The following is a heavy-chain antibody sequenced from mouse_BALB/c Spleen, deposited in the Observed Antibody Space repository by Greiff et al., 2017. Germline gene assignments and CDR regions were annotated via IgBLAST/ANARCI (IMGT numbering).Heavy chain of an antibody. V-gene: IGHV5-4*02. CDR3: ARDQDGKAWFAY. D-gene: IGHD2-1*01. J-gene: IGHJ3*01. CDR1: GFTFSDYY. Sequence: EVKLMESGGGLVKPGGSLKLSCAASGFTFSDYYMYWVRQTPEKRLEWVATISDGGSYTYYPDSVKGRFTISRDNAKNNLYLQMSSLKSEDTAMYYCARDQDGKAWFAYWGQGTLVTVSA. CDR2: ISDGGSYT.